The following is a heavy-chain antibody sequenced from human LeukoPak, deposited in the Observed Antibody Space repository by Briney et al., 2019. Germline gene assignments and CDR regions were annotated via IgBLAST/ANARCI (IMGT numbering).Heavy chain of an antibody. V-gene: IGHV4-34*01. CDR3: ASRYFDWLMGGNWFDP. CDR2: INHSGST. D-gene: IGHD3-9*01. Sequence: PSETLSLTCAVYGGSFSGYYWSWIRQPPGKGLEWIGEINHSGSTNYNPSLKSRVTITVDTSKNQFSLKLSSVTAADTAVYYCASRYFDWLMGGNWFDPWGQGTLGTVSS. CDR1: GGSFSGYY. J-gene: IGHJ5*02.